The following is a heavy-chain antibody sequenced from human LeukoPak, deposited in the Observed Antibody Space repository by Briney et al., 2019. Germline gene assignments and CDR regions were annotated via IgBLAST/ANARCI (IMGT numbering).Heavy chain of an antibody. CDR2: INPNSGGT. CDR1: GYTFSGYY. J-gene: IGHJ4*02. CDR3: ARDSGASGNTFWYY. Sequence: ASVKDSCKASGYTFSGYYIHWVRQAPGQGLEWVGCINPNSGGTIYAQKFQDRVTMTRDTSISTAYMELNRLRSDDTAVYYCARDSGASGNTFWYYWGQGTLVTVSS. D-gene: IGHD3-10*01. V-gene: IGHV1-2*02.